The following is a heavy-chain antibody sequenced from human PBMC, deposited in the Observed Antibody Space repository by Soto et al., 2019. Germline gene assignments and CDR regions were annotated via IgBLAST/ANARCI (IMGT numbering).Heavy chain of an antibody. D-gene: IGHD3-22*01. CDR1: GGTFSSYA. CDR2: IIPIFGTA. V-gene: IGHV1-69*12. J-gene: IGHJ3*02. CDR3: ARMSDDSSGYEAFDI. Sequence: QVQLVQSGAEVKKPGSSVKVSCKASGGTFSSYAISWVRQAPGQGLEWMGGIIPIFGTANYAQKFQGRVTITADQSTSTVYMEVSSLGSEDTAVNYCARMSDDSSGYEAFDIWGQRTKVNVSS.